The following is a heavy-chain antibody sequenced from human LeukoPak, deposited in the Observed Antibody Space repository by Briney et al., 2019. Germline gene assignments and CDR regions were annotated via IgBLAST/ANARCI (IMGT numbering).Heavy chain of an antibody. CDR3: ARRNYYYDDSSHDYYFDY. D-gene: IGHD3-22*01. Sequence: GGSLRLSCAASGFSFSDYYMTWIRQAPGKGLKWLSFISSTGSTIYYADSVKGRFTISRDNAKNSLYLQLNSLRAEDTAVYYCARRNYYYDDSSHDYYFDYWGQGTLVTVSS. J-gene: IGHJ4*02. CDR2: ISSTGSTI. V-gene: IGHV3-11*01. CDR1: GFSFSDYY.